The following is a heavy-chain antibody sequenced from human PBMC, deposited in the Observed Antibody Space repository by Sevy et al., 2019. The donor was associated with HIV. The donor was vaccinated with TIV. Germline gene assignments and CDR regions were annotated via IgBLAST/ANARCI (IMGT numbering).Heavy chain of an antibody. D-gene: IGHD2-2*01. CDR3: ATGRGRGSYCSSTSCPIDP. Sequence: ASVKVSCKVSGYTLTELSMHWVRQAPGKGLEWMGGFDPEDGETIYAQKFQGRDTMTEDTSTDTAYMELSSLRSEDTAVYYCATGRGRGSYCSSTSCPIDPWGQGTLVTVSS. J-gene: IGHJ5*02. V-gene: IGHV1-24*01. CDR2: FDPEDGET. CDR1: GYTLTELS.